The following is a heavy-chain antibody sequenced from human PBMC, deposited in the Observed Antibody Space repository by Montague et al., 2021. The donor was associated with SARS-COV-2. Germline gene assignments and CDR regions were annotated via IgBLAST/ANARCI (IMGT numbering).Heavy chain of an antibody. CDR3: ARLPTGYPNCFDP. J-gene: IGHJ5*02. CDR2: VHYTGTT. D-gene: IGHD3-9*01. Sequence: SETLSLTCTVSGGSITTSSAFPWAWVRQPPGKRLEWTGNVHYTGTTYYTPSLSKQVTISVDTSSEQFSLRLSPVTAADTAVYHCARLPTGYPNCFDPWGQGTLVTVSS. V-gene: IGHV4-39*01. CDR1: GGSITTSSAFP.